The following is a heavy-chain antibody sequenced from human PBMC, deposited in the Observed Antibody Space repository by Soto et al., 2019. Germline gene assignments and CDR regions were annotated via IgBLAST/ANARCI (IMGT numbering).Heavy chain of an antibody. V-gene: IGHV3-23*01. Sequence: EVELLESGGGLVQPGGSLRLSCAASGFTFSSYAMSWVRQAPGKGLEWVSAISGGGSSTYYGDTVKGRFTISRDNSKNTLSMQMNGLRAEDTAVYYCAKGPTLVFPHLGNWGQGNLVTVSS. CDR1: GFTFSSYA. CDR3: AKGPTLVFPHLGN. CDR2: ISGGGSST. D-gene: IGHD2-8*02. J-gene: IGHJ4*02.